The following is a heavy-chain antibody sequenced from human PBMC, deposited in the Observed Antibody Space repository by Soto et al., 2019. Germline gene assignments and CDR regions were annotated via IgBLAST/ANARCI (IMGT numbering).Heavy chain of an antibody. CDR3: AHLRGSWTDPKFNY. J-gene: IGHJ4*02. CDR1: GFSLSTSGVG. CDR2: IYWDDDK. V-gene: IGHV2-5*02. D-gene: IGHD6-13*01. Sequence: QITLKESGPTLVKPTQTLTLTCTFSGFSLSTSGVGVGWIRQPPGKALEWLALIYWDDDKRYSPSLASRLTITKGPSKTQVVLTMTNMDPVDTATYYCAHLRGSWTDPKFNYWGQGTLVTVSS.